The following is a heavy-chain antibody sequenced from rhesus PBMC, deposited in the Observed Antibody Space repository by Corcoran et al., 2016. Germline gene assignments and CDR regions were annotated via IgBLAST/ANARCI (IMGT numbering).Heavy chain of an antibody. CDR3: ATAYPPFYRFDS. CDR2: MSYSVPT. CDR1: GYSISSGYY. J-gene: IGHJ4*01. V-gene: IGHV4-122*02. D-gene: IGHD4-11*01. Sequence: QVQLQESGPGLVKPSETLSLTCAVSGYSISSGYYWNWIRQPPGKGLDWIGYMSYSVPTPYTPPPTSRVTISRDTSKNQFSPKLSSLPAADTAVYYCATAYPPFYRFDSWGQGVLVPSPQ.